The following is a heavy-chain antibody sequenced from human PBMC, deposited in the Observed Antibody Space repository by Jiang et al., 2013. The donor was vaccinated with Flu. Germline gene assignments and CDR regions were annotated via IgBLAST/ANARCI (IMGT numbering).Heavy chain of an antibody. CDR2: INPNSGGT. V-gene: IGHV1-2*04. CDR1: GYTFTGYY. CDR3: AREMATIGPAFDI. D-gene: IGHD5-24*01. J-gene: IGHJ3*02. Sequence: SGAEVKKPGASVKVSCKASGYTFTGYYMHWVRQAPGQGLEWMGWINPNSGGTNYAQKFQGWVTMTRDTSISTAYMELSRLRSDDTAVYYCAREMATIGPAFDIWGQGTMVTVSS.